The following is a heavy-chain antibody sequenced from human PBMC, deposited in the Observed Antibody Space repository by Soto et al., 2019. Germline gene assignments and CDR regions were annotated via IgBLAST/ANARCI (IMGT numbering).Heavy chain of an antibody. V-gene: IGHV1-8*01. CDR2: MNSNSGNT. Sequence: QVQLVQSGAEVKEPGASVKVSCQASGYTFTSFDINWVRQATGQGLEWMGWMNSNSGNTGYAQKFQGRVTMTRDTSISTAYMELSSLTSEDTAVYHCARYSAGYCRGDTCKAAPRGQGTLVTVS. CDR1: GYTFTSFD. J-gene: IGHJ5*02. D-gene: IGHD2-15*01. CDR3: ARYSAGYCRGDTCKAAP.